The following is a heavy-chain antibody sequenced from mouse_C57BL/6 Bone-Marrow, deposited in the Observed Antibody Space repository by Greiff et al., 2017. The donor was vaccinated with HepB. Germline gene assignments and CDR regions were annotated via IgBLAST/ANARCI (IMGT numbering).Heavy chain of an antibody. J-gene: IGHJ1*03. CDR3: ARDFYYGSTFDV. Sequence: EVMLVESEGGLVQPGSSMKLSCTASGFTFSDYYMAWVRQVPEKGLEWVANINYDGSSTYYLDSLKSRFIISRDNAKNILYLQRSSLKSEDTATYYCARDFYYGSTFDVWGTGTTVTVSS. D-gene: IGHD1-1*01. CDR2: INYDGSST. CDR1: GFTFSDYY. V-gene: IGHV5-16*01.